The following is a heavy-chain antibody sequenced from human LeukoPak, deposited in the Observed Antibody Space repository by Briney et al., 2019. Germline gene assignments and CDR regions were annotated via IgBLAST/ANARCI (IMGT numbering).Heavy chain of an antibody. CDR2: MNPNSGNT. CDR3: ARDHRAYYDFWSGDYYFDY. CDR1: GYTFTSYD. J-gene: IGHJ4*02. V-gene: IGHV1-8*01. Sequence: ASVKVSCKASGYTFTSYDINWVRQATGQGLEWMGWMNPNSGNTGYAQKFQGRVTMTRNTSISTAYMELSSLRSEDTAVYYCARDHRAYYDFWSGDYYFDYWGQGTLVTVSS. D-gene: IGHD3-3*01.